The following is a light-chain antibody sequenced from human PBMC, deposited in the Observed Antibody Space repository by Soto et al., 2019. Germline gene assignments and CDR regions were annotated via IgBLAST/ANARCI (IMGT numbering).Light chain of an antibody. J-gene: IGLJ1*01. CDR3: ISYTSDDVRYV. CDR2: EVS. CDR1: NSDVGIYDF. V-gene: IGLV2-14*01. Sequence: QSVLTQPASVSGTPGQSITLSCTGSNSDVGIYDFVSWYQHHPGRAPKLIVSEVSHRPSGVSNRFSGSKSGNTASLTISGLQSEDEADYYCISYTSDDVRYVFGTGTKVTVL.